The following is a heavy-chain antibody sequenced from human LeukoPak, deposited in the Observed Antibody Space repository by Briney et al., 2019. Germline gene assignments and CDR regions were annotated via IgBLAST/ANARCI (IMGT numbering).Heavy chain of an antibody. Sequence: TSETLYLTCTVSGDSISSGGYYWSWIRQPAGKGLEWIGRIYTSGSTNYNPSLKSRVTISVDTSKNQFSLKLSSVTAADTAVYYCARRAVRGGDNWFDPWGQGTLVTVSS. CDR3: ARRAVRGGDNWFDP. CDR2: IYTSGST. CDR1: GDSISSGGYY. V-gene: IGHV4-61*02. J-gene: IGHJ5*02. D-gene: IGHD3-10*01.